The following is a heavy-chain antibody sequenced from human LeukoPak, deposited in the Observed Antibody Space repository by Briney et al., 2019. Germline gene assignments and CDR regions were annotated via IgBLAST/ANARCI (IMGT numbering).Heavy chain of an antibody. D-gene: IGHD3-3*01. CDR1: GGSISSSSYY. V-gene: IGHV4-39*01. CDR2: IYYSGST. Sequence: SETLSLTCTVSGGSISSSSYYWGWIRQPPGKGLEWIGSIYYSGSTYYNPSLKSRVTISVDTSKNHFSLKLSSVTATDTAVYYCARQAAYYDFWSGTFDYWGQGTLVTVSS. CDR3: ARQAAYYDFWSGTFDY. J-gene: IGHJ4*02.